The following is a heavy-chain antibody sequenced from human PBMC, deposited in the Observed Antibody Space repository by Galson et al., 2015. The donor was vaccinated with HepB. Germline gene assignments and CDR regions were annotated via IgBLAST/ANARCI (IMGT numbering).Heavy chain of an antibody. Sequence: SLRLSCAASGFPFSIYWMHWVRQAPGKGPVSISRINSDGTDTSYADSVKGRFAISRDNAKNTLYLEMNSLRGEDSAVYYCVLIATLGAFDVWGQGTTVTVSS. J-gene: IGHJ3*01. CDR3: VLIATLGAFDV. CDR1: GFPFSIYW. CDR2: INSDGTDT. V-gene: IGHV3-74*01. D-gene: IGHD2-21*01.